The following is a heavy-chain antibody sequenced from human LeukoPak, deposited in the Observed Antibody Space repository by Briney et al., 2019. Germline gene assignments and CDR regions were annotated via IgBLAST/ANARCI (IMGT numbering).Heavy chain of an antibody. CDR2: INPNSGGT. CDR3: ARGPSDMIMFGGVTVTIDMDV. V-gene: IGHV1-2*02. Sequence: ASVKLSRKASGYTFTGYYMHWVRQAPAQGLEWTGWINPNSGGTNYAQKFQGRVTMTRDTSISTAYMELSRLRSDDTAVYYCARGPSDMIMFGGVTVTIDMDVWGKGTTVTVSS. J-gene: IGHJ6*03. D-gene: IGHD3-16*02. CDR1: GYTFTGYY.